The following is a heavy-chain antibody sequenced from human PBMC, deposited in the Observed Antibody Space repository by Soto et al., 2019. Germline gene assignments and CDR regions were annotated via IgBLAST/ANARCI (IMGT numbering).Heavy chain of an antibody. CDR2: IYPGDSDT. V-gene: IGHV5-51*01. D-gene: IGHD3-10*01. CDR1: GYIFTSYW. J-gene: IGHJ4*02. Sequence: GESLKISCKGSGYIFTSYWIGCVRQMPGKGLEWMGIIYPGDSDTRYSPSFQGQVTISADKSISTAYLQWSSLKASDTAMYYCARHWFGSEMATMGLVYWGQGTVVAVSS. CDR3: ARHWFGSEMATMGLVY.